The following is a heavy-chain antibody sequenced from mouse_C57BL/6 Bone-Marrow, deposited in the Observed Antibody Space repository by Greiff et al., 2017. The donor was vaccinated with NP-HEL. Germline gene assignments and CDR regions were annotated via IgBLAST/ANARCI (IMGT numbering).Heavy chain of an antibody. V-gene: IGHV1-50*01. CDR3: ARDYYGSSYVGY. CDR1: GYTFTSYW. Sequence: VQLQQSGAELVKPGASVKLSCKASGYTFTSYWMQWVKQRPGQGLEWIGEIDPSDSYTNYNQKFKGKATLTVDTSSSTAYMQLSSLTSEDSAVYYCARDYYGSSYVGYWGQGTTLTVSS. J-gene: IGHJ2*01. CDR2: IDPSDSYT. D-gene: IGHD1-1*01.